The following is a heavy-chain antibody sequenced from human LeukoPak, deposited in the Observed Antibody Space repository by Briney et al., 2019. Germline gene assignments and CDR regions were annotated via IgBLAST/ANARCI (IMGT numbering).Heavy chain of an antibody. V-gene: IGHV1-24*01. D-gene: IGHD3-10*01. Sequence: ASVKVSCKVSGYTLTELSMRWVRQAPGKGLEWMGGFDPEEGEAIYAQTFQGRVAMTEDTSTDTAYMELSSLRSGDTAVYYCASTRIPMLRGPFDPWGQGTLVTVSS. CDR1: GYTLTELS. CDR3: ASTRIPMLRGPFDP. CDR2: FDPEEGEA. J-gene: IGHJ5*02.